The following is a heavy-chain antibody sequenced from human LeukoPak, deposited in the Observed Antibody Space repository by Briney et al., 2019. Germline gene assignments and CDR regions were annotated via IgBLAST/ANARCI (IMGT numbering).Heavy chain of an antibody. CDR3: AQGTPGSSSWC. D-gene: IGHD6-13*01. Sequence: SETLSLTCTVSGGSIGSYYWNWIRQPAGKGLEWIGRIFTSGTTNYNPSLKSRVTMTVDTSKKQFSLRLNSVTAADTAVYYCAQGTPGSSSWCWGQGTQVTVSS. CDR2: IFTSGTT. J-gene: IGHJ4*02. CDR1: GGSIGSYY. V-gene: IGHV4-4*07.